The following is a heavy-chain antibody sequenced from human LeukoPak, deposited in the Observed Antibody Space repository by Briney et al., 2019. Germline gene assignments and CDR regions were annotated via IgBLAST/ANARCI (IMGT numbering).Heavy chain of an antibody. V-gene: IGHV4-39*07. CDR1: GGSISSSSYY. CDR2: IYYSGST. D-gene: IGHD3-22*01. Sequence: SETLSLTCTVSGGSISSSSYYWGWIRQPPGKGLECIGSIYYSGSTNYNPSLRSRVTISVDTSKNQFSLKLSSVTAADTAVYYCARSPYYYDSSGYYPNWFDPWGQGTLVTVSS. CDR3: ARSPYYYDSSGYYPNWFDP. J-gene: IGHJ5*02.